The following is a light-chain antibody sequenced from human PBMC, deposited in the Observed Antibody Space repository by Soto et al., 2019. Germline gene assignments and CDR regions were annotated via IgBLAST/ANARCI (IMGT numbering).Light chain of an antibody. J-gene: IGLJ1*01. V-gene: IGLV2-14*01. CDR1: SSDVGGYNY. Sequence: QSALTQPASVSGSPGQSITISCTGTSSDVGGYNYVSWYQQHPGKAPNLMIYEVSHRPSGVSHRFSGSKSGNTASLTISGLQAEDEADYYCRSYTSSSTEVFGTGTKLTVL. CDR2: EVS. CDR3: RSYTSSSTEV.